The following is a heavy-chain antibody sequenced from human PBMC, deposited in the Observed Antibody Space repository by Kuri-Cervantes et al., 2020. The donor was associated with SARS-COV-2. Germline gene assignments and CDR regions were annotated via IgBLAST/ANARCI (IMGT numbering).Heavy chain of an antibody. Sequence: ASVKVSCKASGYTFTGYYMHWVRQAPGQGLEWMGWINPNSGGTNYAQKFQGRVTMTRDTSISTAYMELSRLRSDDTAVYYCAGDLRWAAAGKATSVDYWGQGTLVTVSS. V-gene: IGHV1-2*02. CDR1: GYTFTGYY. CDR3: AGDLRWAAAGKATSVDY. D-gene: IGHD6-13*01. J-gene: IGHJ4*02. CDR2: INPNSGGT.